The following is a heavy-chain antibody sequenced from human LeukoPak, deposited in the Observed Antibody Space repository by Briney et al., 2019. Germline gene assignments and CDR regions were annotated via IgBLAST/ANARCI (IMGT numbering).Heavy chain of an antibody. Sequence: PGGSLRLSCAASGFTFSSYAMSWVRQAPGKGQEWVSAISGSGGSTYYADSVKGRFTISRDNSKNTLYLQMNSLRAEDTAVYYCAKGGPLTVKRNYFDYWGQGTLVTVSS. CDR3: AKGGPLTVKRNYFDY. CDR2: ISGSGGST. J-gene: IGHJ4*02. CDR1: GFTFSSYA. D-gene: IGHD3-10*01. V-gene: IGHV3-23*01.